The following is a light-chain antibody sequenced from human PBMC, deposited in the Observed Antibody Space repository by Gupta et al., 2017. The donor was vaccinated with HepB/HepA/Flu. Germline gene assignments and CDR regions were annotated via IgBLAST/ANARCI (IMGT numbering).Light chain of an antibody. J-gene: IGKJ1*01. CDR3: QQYNSYRT. CDR2: KAS. CDR1: QSISSW. V-gene: IGKV1-5*03. Sequence: DIQMTQSPPTLSASVGDRVTITCRASQSISSWLAWYQQKPGKAPKLLIYKASSLESGVPSRFSGSGSGTEFTLTISSLQPDDFATYYCQQYNSYRTFGQGTKVGIK.